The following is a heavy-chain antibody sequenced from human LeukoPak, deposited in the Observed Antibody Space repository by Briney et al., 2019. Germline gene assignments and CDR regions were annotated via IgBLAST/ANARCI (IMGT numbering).Heavy chain of an antibody. CDR1: RFALSIYA. V-gene: IGHV3-23*01. CDR3: AKDVISSSRYYFEY. J-gene: IGHJ4*02. CDR2: ISGSGGGT. D-gene: IGHD6-6*01. Sequence: GVSLRLSCAASRFALSIYAMSWVRQAPGMGLEWVSAISGSGGGTYYADSVKGRFTISRDNAKNTLYLLMNNLRAEDTAVYYCAKDVISSSRYYFEYWGQGTLVTVSS.